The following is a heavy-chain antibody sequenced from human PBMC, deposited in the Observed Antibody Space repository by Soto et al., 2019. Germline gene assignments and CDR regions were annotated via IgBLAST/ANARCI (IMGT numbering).Heavy chain of an antibody. V-gene: IGHV4-59*01. D-gene: IGHD2-2*03. J-gene: IGHJ1*01. Sequence: LSLTFFVSCGSFTSYHCIFIRHFPGKGLEWIAYTSYTGNTNYNPSLQSRVTISLDTSKNQLSLKLTSMTAADTAVYYCARDMHDGFTQSLEHWGKWTLVTVSS. CDR2: TSYTGNT. CDR3: ARDMHDGFTQSLEH. CDR1: CGSFTSYH.